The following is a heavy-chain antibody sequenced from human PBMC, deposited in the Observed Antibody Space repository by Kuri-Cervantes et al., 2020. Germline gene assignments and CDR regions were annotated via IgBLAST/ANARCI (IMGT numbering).Heavy chain of an antibody. J-gene: IGHJ4*02. V-gene: IGHV3-30*03. CDR3: AREKGAEVWNYVRYFDY. CDR1: GFTFSSYG. D-gene: IGHD3-16*01. Sequence: GGSLRLSCAASGFTFSSYGMHWVRQAPGKGLEWVAVISYDGSNKYYADSVKGRFTISRDNSKNTLYLQMNRLRVEDTAVYFCAREKGAEVWNYVRYFDYWGQGALVTVSS. CDR2: ISYDGSNK.